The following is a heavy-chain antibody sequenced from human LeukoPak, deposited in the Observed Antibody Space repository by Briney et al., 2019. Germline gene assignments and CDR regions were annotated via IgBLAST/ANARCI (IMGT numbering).Heavy chain of an antibody. CDR2: INPNSGGT. V-gene: IGHV1-2*02. Sequence: SVKVSCKASGYTFTAYYIHWVRQAPGQGLEWMGWINPNSGGTNYAQKFQGRVTMTRETSISTAYMELSRLRSDDTAVYYCATPERGYSGYDFGSWGQGTLVTVSS. CDR3: ATPERGYSGYDFGS. CDR1: GYTFTAYY. D-gene: IGHD5-12*01. J-gene: IGHJ4*02.